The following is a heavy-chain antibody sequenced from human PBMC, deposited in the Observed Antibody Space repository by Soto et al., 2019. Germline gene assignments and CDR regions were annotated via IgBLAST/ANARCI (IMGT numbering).Heavy chain of an antibody. D-gene: IGHD3-16*01. CDR2: ISADNGDT. CDR1: GYTFTNYG. J-gene: IGHJ5*02. CDR3: AKTPVLLLFGAWLDP. V-gene: IGHV1-18*01. Sequence: ASVKVSCKASGYTFTNYGIGWVRQAPGEGLEWMGWISADNGDTNYAQKFQGRVTMTTDTSTSTAYMELRSLRSDGTAVYYCAKTPVLLLFGAWLDPWGQGTLVTVSS.